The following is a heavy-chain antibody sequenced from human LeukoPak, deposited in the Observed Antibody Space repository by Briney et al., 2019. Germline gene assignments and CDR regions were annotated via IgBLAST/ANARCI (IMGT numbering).Heavy chain of an antibody. CDR1: GDSITSHY. V-gene: IGHV4-59*11. D-gene: IGHD3-22*01. J-gene: IGHJ4*02. Sequence: PSETLSLTCTVSGDSITSHYRNWIRQTPGKGLEWIGYIYHTGSTNYNPSLKSRGSISADTSNNRFSLRLYSVTAADTAVYYCARETGEGYDNSGYYAYFDYWGQGILVSVSS. CDR3: ARETGEGYDNSGYYAYFDY. CDR2: IYHTGST.